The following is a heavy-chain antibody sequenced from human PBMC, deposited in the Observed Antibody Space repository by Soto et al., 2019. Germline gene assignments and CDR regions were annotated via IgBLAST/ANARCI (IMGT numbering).Heavy chain of an antibody. Sequence: QVQLQESGPGLVRPSETLSLTCTVSGGSISTHYWSWIRQPPGKGLEWIGYIFYNGANNYNPSLESRVTISVDTSKNQVSLRLRSVTAADTAVYYCARGGDNSPWYYSLWGQGTLVAVSS. D-gene: IGHD3-10*01. CDR3: ARGGDNSPWYYSL. V-gene: IGHV4-59*11. CDR1: GGSISTHY. CDR2: IFYNGAN. J-gene: IGHJ4*02.